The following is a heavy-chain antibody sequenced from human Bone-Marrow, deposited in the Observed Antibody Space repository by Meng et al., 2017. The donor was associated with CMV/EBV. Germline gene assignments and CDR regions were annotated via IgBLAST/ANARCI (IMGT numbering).Heavy chain of an antibody. Sequence: SFSGYYWSCIRQPPGKGLEWIGEITNSGSTNYNPSLKRRVTISVDTSKNQFSLKLSSVTAADTAVYYCARGPRITIFGVVIIGYFQHWGQGTLVTVSS. J-gene: IGHJ1*01. CDR1: SFSGYY. CDR2: ITNSGST. D-gene: IGHD3-3*01. CDR3: ARGPRITIFGVVIIGYFQH. V-gene: IGHV4-34*01.